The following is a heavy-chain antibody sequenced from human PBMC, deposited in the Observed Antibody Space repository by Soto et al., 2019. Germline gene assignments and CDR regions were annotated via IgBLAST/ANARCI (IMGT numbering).Heavy chain of an antibody. CDR2: IIPMFGIG. D-gene: IGHD1-26*01. CDR1: GGSFSNYA. J-gene: IGHJ6*02. Sequence: QVQLVQSGAEVKMPGSSVRVSCKASGGSFSNYAISWVRQAPGQGLEWLGGIIPMFGIGNYAETVLCRVTITADETTSTSNMELSSLRAEDTAVYFCARAYRENNFYAMDDWGQGPTVTVSS. V-gene: IGHV1-69*01. CDR3: ARAYRENNFYAMDD.